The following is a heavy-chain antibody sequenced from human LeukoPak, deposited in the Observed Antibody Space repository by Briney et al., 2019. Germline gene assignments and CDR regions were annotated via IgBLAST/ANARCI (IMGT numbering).Heavy chain of an antibody. J-gene: IGHJ4*02. CDR2: INAGSDNT. CDR3: ARTKDGDTFDY. Sequence: ASVKVSCKASGYTFTSYAIHWVRQAPGQRLEWMGWINAGSDNTKYSQKFQGRVIVTRDTSASTAHMELSSLRYEDTAVYYCARTKDGDTFDYWGQGTLVTVSS. V-gene: IGHV1-3*01. CDR1: GYTFTSYA. D-gene: IGHD4-17*01.